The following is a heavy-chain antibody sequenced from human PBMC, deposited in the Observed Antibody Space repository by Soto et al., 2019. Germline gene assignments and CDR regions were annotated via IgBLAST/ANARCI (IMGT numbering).Heavy chain of an antibody. CDR3: AKNGQPPYYYYGLDV. V-gene: IGHV1-18*01. D-gene: IGHD2-8*01. CDR2: ISGYNGDT. Sequence: GASVKVSCKASGYTFASYGSSWVRQAPGQGLEWMGWISGYNGDTNYAQKFQDRVSMTIDTSTGTAYMELRSLTSDDTAIYYCAKNGQPPYYYYGLDVWGQGTKVTVSS. CDR1: GYTFASYG. J-gene: IGHJ6*02.